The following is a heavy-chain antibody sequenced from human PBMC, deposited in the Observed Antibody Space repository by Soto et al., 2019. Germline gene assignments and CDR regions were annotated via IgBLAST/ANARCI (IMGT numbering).Heavy chain of an antibody. Sequence: QVQLVESGGGVVQPGRSLTLSCAASGFTFNSYAMHWVRQAPGKGLEWVAVISYDGGKKYYADSVKGRFTVSRDNSKNTLYLEMNSLGAEDTAVYYCAREVGAAYYYYGMDVWGQGTTVTVSS. J-gene: IGHJ6*02. CDR1: GFTFNSYA. V-gene: IGHV3-30-3*01. CDR3: AREVGAAYYYYGMDV. CDR2: ISYDGGKK. D-gene: IGHD2-15*01.